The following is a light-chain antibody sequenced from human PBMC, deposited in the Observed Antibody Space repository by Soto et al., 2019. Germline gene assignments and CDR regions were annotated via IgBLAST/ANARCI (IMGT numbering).Light chain of an antibody. CDR1: SSDIGGYNY. J-gene: IGLJ2*01. CDR3: SSYSSSSTLVV. Sequence: QSALTQPASVSGSPGQSITISCTGTSSDIGGYNYVSWYQQHPGKAPKLMIYDVSNRPSGVSNRFSGSHSGNTASLTVSGLPGEEEADYYCSSYSSSSTLVVFGGGTKLTVL. V-gene: IGLV2-14*01. CDR2: DVS.